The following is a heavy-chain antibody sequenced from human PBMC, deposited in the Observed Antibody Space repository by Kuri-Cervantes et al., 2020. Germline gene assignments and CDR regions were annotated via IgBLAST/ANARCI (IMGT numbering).Heavy chain of an antibody. CDR3: ARDGQPSSSWAYYYYYCGMDV. CDR1: GFSFSDYG. V-gene: IGHV3-30*03. CDR2: ISWDGIRK. D-gene: IGHD6-13*01. Sequence: GGSLRLSCTTSGFSFSDYGLHWVRQAPGKGLVWVAFISWDGIRKYYGDSVQGRFTISRDNSKNTVYLQMNSLRAEDTAVYYCARDGQPSSSWAYYYYYCGMDVWGQGTTVTVSS. J-gene: IGHJ6*02.